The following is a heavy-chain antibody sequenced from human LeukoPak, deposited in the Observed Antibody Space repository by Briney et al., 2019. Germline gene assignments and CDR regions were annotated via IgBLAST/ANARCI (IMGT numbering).Heavy chain of an antibody. D-gene: IGHD3-16*01. Sequence: GGSLRLSCAASGSTFKNYAMNWVRQAPGKGLEWVSAISGSGGNTYYADSVKGRFTISRDNSKNTLYLQMNSLRAEDTAVYYCARGDPHGYWGQGTLVTVSS. J-gene: IGHJ4*02. CDR2: ISGSGGNT. V-gene: IGHV3-23*01. CDR3: ARGDPHGY. CDR1: GSTFKNYA.